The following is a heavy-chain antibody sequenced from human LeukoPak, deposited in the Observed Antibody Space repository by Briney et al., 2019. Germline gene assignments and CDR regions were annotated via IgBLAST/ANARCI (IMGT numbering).Heavy chain of an antibody. V-gene: IGHV1-18*01. CDR1: GYTLSNSD. CDR2: ISGYNGDT. D-gene: IGHD3-10*01. CDR3: ARVRGSGSYLYNGLDV. J-gene: IGHJ6*02. Sequence: GASVKVSCKASGYTLSNSDVSWVRQVPGQGLEWMGWISGYNGDTIYGEKFQGRLTMTTDTSTSTAYMELRSLTSNDTAVYFCARVRGSGSYLYNGLDVWGQGTTVTVSS.